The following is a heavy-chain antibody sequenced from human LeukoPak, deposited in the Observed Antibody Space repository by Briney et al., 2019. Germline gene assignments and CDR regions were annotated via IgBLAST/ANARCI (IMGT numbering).Heavy chain of an antibody. D-gene: IGHD4-23*01. V-gene: IGHV3-53*01. Sequence: GGSLRLSCAASGFSVSNTYMSWVRQAPGRGLEWVSIIYSGGNTYYADSVKGRFTISRDNSKNTLYLQMNRLRPEDTAVYYCARGTVAAPDYWGQGTLVTVSS. J-gene: IGHJ4*02. CDR1: GFSVSNTY. CDR3: ARGTVAAPDY. CDR2: IYSGGNT.